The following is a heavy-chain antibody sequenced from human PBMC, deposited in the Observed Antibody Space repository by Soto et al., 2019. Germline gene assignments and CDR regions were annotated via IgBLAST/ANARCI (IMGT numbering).Heavy chain of an antibody. CDR1: GGSLRGYS. CDR3: ARSHIVPRLFMYPFES. V-gene: IGHV4-59*01. D-gene: IGHD5-12*01. CDR2: VYSGGGT. Sequence: SETLSLTCTVSGGSLRGYSWSWIRQSPGKGLEWIGYVYSGGGTNYSPSFMGRVTISVDTTDNQFSLKLNSVTAADTAVYYCARSHIVPRLFMYPFESWGQGTQVNVSS. J-gene: IGHJ4*02.